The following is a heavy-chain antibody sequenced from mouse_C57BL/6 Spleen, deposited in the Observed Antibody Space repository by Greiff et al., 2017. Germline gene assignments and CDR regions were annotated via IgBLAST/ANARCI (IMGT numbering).Heavy chain of an antibody. CDR2: ISYDGSN. Sequence: EVQLQQSGPGLVKPSQSLSLTCSVTGYSITSGYYWNWIRQFPGNKLEWMGYISYDGSNNYNPSLKNRISITRDTSKNQFFLQLNSVTTEDTATYYGASRGYYAMDYWGQGTSVTVSS. J-gene: IGHJ4*01. CDR3: ASRGYYAMDY. CDR1: GYSITSGYY. V-gene: IGHV3-6*01.